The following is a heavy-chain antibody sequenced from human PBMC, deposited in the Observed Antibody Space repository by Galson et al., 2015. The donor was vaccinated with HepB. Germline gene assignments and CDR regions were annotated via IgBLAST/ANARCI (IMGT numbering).Heavy chain of an antibody. V-gene: IGHV4-31*03. D-gene: IGHD4-11*01. J-gene: IGHJ4*02. CDR1: GGSISSGGYY. CDR3: ARAGTTVSGVGNY. Sequence: TLSLTCTVSGGSISSGGYYWSWIRQHPGEGLEWIGYIYYSGSTYYNPSLKGRVTISVDTSKNQFSLKLSSVTAADTAVYYCARAGTTVSGVGNYWGQGTLVTVSS. CDR2: IYYSGST.